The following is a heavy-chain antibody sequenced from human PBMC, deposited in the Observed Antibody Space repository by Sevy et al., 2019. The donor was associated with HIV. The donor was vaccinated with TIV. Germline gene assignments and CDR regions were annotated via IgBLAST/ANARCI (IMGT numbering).Heavy chain of an antibody. D-gene: IGHD3-10*01. J-gene: IGHJ4*01. CDR3: ARVPTYYFGSGTYFDY. Sequence: ASVKVSCKASGYTFSSNGIAWVRQAPGQGLQWMGWIGVYNGNSKYAQNLQDRLTMTTDTSTSTAYMELKSLRSDDTAVYYCARVPTYYFGSGTYFDYSGHGTLVTVSS. V-gene: IGHV1-18*01. CDR2: IGVYNGNS. CDR1: GYTFSSNG.